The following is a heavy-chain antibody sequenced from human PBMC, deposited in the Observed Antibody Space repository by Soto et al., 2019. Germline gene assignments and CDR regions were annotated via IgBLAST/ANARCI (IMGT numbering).Heavy chain of an antibody. V-gene: IGHV1-2*04. D-gene: IGHD3-22*01. CDR3: ARSDDYYDSSGYYYVSLDY. J-gene: IGHJ4*02. CDR1: GYTFTGYY. CDR2: INPNSGGT. Sequence: ASVKVSCKASGYTFTGYYMHWVRQAPGQGLEWMGWINPNSGGTNYAQKFQGWVTMTRDTSISTAYMELSRLRSDDTAVYYCARSDDYYDSSGYYYVSLDYWGQGTLVTVSS.